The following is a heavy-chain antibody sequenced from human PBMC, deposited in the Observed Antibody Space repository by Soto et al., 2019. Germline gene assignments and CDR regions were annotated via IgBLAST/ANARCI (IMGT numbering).Heavy chain of an antibody. J-gene: IGHJ6*02. CDR1: GGTFSSYA. V-gene: IGHV1-69*12. Sequence: QVQLVQSGAEVKKPGSSVKVSCKASGGTFSSYAISWVRQAPGQGLEWMGGIIPIFGTANYAQKFQGRVTITADESTNTAYMELSSLRSEYTAVYYCARGGGHSGYPPDWYRLDFWGQGTTVTVPS. D-gene: IGHD5-12*01. CDR3: ARGGGHSGYPPDWYRLDF. CDR2: IIPIFGTA.